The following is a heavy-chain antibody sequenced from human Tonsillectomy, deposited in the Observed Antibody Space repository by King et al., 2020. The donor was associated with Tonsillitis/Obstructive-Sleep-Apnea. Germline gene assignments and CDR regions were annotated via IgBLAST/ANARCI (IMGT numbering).Heavy chain of an antibody. J-gene: IGHJ4*02. CDR3: ARGQVRAVLNFDY. CDR2: INHSGST. Sequence: VQLQQWGAGLLKPSETLSLTCAVYGGSFSGYYWSWIRQPPGKGLEWIGEINHSGSTNYNPSLKSRVTISVDTSKNQFSLKLSSVTAAEPAVYYCARGQVRAVLNFDYWGQGTLVTVSS. D-gene: IGHD3-10*01. V-gene: IGHV4-34*01. CDR1: GGSFSGYY.